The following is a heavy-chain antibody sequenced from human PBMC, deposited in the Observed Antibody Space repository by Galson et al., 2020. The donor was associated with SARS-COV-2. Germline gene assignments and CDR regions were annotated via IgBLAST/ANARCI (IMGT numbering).Heavy chain of an antibody. CDR3: ARERSGSYYGGFDY. CDR2: ISYDGSNR. J-gene: IGHJ4*02. CDR1: GFTFSSYA. D-gene: IGHD1-26*01. Sequence: GESLKISCAASGFTFSSYAMHWVRQAPGKGLEWVAVISYDGSNRYYADSVEGRFTISRDNSKNTLYLQMNSLRAEDTAVYYCARERSGSYYGGFDYWGQGTLVTVSS. V-gene: IGHV3-30-3*01.